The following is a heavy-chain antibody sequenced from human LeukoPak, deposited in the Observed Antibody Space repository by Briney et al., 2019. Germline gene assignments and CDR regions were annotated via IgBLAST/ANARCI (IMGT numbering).Heavy chain of an antibody. V-gene: IGHV3-21*01. CDR2: ISSSSSYI. J-gene: IGHJ4*02. CDR3: ARDCSSTSCHDY. Sequence: GGSLRLSCAASGFTFSSYSMNWVRQAPGKGLEWVSSISSSSSYIYYADSVKGRFTISRDNAKNSLYLQMNSLRAEDTAVHYCARDCSSTSCHDYWGQGTLVTVSS. CDR1: GFTFSSYS. D-gene: IGHD2-2*01.